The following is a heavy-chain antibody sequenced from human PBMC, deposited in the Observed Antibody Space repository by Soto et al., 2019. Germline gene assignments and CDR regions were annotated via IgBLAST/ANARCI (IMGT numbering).Heavy chain of an antibody. CDR1: GGSFSGYY. J-gene: IGHJ4*02. CDR3: ARGASSGWKFDY. CDR2: INHSGST. Sequence: SETLSLTCAVYGGSFSGYYWSWIRQPPGKGLEWIGEINHSGSTNYNPSLKSRVTISVDTSKNQFSLKLSSVTAADTAVYYCARGASSGWKFDYWGQGTLVTVSS. D-gene: IGHD6-19*01. V-gene: IGHV4-34*01.